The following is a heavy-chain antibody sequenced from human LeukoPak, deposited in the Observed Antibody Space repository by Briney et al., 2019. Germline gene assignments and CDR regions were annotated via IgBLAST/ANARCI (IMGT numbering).Heavy chain of an antibody. D-gene: IGHD4-17*01. CDR3: AREPTTVTTDASFDY. J-gene: IGHJ4*02. Sequence: GGSLRLSCAASGFTFSSYSMNWVRQAPGKGLEWVSSITGRSSFIYYADSVRGRFTISRDNAKNSLYLQMNSLRAEDTAVYYCAREPTTVTTDASFDYWGQGTLVTVSS. V-gene: IGHV3-21*01. CDR2: ITGRSSFI. CDR1: GFTFSSYS.